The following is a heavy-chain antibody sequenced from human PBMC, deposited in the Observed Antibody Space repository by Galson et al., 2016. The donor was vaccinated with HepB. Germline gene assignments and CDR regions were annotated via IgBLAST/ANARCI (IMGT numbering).Heavy chain of an antibody. V-gene: IGHV3-15*05. J-gene: IGHJ4*02. CDR1: GFPFGDAW. Sequence: SLRLSCAASGFPFGDAWMTWARQAPGTGLQWIARFKGRADDGTTDYAAPVKGRFIISRDDSQNKLFLQMNSLQTEDTGVYSCGYDPQYWGQGTLVTVSS. CDR2: FKGRADDGTT. D-gene: IGHD3-22*01. CDR3: GYDPQY.